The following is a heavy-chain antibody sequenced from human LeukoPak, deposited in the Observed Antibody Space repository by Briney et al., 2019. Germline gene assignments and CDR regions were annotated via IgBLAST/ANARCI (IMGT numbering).Heavy chain of an antibody. CDR1: GDSVSSNSAA. D-gene: IGHD6-19*01. J-gene: IGHJ4*02. CDR3: ARGRTGIAVAGTSPIDY. Sequence: SQTLSLTCAISGDSVSSNSAAWNWIRQSPSRGLERLGRTYYRPKWYNDYAVSVKSRITINPGTSKNQFSLQLNSVTPEDTAVYYCARGRTGIAVAGTSPIDYWGQGTLVTVSS. CDR2: TYYRPKWYN. V-gene: IGHV6-1*01.